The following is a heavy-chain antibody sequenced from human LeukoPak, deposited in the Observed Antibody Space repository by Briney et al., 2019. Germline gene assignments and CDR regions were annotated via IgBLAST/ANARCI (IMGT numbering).Heavy chain of an antibody. V-gene: IGHV3-30*03. Sequence: PGGSLRLSCAASGFTFSSYGFHWVRQAPGKGLEWVAVISYDGSNKYYADSVKGRFTISRDNSKNTLYLQMNSLRAEDTAVYYCARRAGDYSHPYDYWGQGTLVTVSS. D-gene: IGHD3-22*01. CDR2: ISYDGSNK. J-gene: IGHJ4*02. CDR1: GFTFSSYG. CDR3: ARRAGDYSHPYDY.